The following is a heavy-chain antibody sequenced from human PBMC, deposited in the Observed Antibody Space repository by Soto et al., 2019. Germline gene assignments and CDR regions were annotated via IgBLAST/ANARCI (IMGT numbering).Heavy chain of an antibody. D-gene: IGHD3-22*01. V-gene: IGHV3-7*03. CDR1: GFTFSKKW. J-gene: IGHJ4*02. Sequence: GGSLRLSCAASGFTFSKKWMTWVRQAPGKGLEWVANIKEDGNEKYDVDSVRGRFTISRDNAKNSLYLQMDNLRAEDTAVYYCATTEPGNYFDSSGDYWGQGTLVTVSS. CDR3: ATTEPGNYFDSSGDY. CDR2: IKEDGNEK.